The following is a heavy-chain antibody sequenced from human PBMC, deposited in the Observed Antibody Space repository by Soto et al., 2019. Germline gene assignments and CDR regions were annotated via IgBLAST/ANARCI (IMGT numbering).Heavy chain of an antibody. V-gene: IGHV3-30*18. J-gene: IGHJ6*03. D-gene: IGHD4-17*01. CDR2: ISYDEVTK. CDR3: AKNGWPQYDYYYYFMDV. CDR1: GFTFNDYG. Sequence: QMQLVESGGGVVQPGRSLRLSCAASGFTFNDYGMHWVRQAPGKGLEWVALISYDEVTKFYADSVKGRFTISRDNSQNSLYLQMNSLRVEDTAVYYCAKNGWPQYDYYYYFMDVWGKGTTVTVSS.